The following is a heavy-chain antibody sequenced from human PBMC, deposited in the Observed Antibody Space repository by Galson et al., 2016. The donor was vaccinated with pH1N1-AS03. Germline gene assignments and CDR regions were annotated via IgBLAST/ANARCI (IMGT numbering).Heavy chain of an antibody. D-gene: IGHD3-9*01. Sequence: QSGAEVKKPGESLKISCRASAYIFGNYWFAWVRQMPGKGLEWMGIMYPTNSDIRYSPSFQGQVTISADTSINTVFLDWNTLRVEDTALYYCARVGHFGWDIDHWGQGTLVTVPS. V-gene: IGHV5-51*01. CDR3: ARVGHFGWDIDH. CDR1: AYIFGNYW. CDR2: MYPTNSDI. J-gene: IGHJ4*02.